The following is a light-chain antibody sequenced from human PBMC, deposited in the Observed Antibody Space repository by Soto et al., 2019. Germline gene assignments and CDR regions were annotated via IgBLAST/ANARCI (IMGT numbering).Light chain of an antibody. Sequence: EIVLTQSPGTLSLSPGERATLSCRASQAISSNCLVWYQVKSGRAPRVLIHSASIRATVIPDRFSGGGSGTDFSLTISRLQREAFAVYYCQQCGSPPFTFGPATKVDIK. CDR1: QAISSNC. V-gene: IGKV3-20*01. J-gene: IGKJ3*01. CDR3: QQCGSPPFT. CDR2: SAS.